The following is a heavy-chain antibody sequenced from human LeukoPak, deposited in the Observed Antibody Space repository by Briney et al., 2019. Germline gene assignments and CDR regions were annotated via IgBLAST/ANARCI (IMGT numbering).Heavy chain of an antibody. D-gene: IGHD6-19*01. Sequence: GGSLRLSCAASGFTLSSYVMHWVRQAPGKGLEWVAVISYDGSNKYYADSVKGRFTISRDNSKHTLYLQMFSLRAEDTALYYCVKDLEAAVAASDYWGQGTLVTVSS. CDR3: VKDLEAAVAASDY. CDR2: ISYDGSNK. CDR1: GFTLSSYV. V-gene: IGHV3-30*04. J-gene: IGHJ4*02.